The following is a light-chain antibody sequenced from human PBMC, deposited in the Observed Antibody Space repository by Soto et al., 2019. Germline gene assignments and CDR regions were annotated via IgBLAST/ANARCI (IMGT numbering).Light chain of an antibody. CDR1: TTDIGAYDF. CDR3: SSHGGNSPYV. J-gene: IGLJ1*01. CDR2: EVN. V-gene: IGLV2-8*01. Sequence: QSALTQPPSASGSPGQSVAISCTGTTTDIGAYDFVSWYQQHPGKAPKLLIYEVNQRPSGVPDRFSGSKSGNTASLTVSGLQAEDEADYYCSSHGGNSPYVFGTGTKLTVL.